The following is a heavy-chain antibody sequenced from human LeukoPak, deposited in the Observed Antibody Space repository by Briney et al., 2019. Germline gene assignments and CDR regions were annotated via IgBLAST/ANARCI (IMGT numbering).Heavy chain of an antibody. CDR3: ARGGGSRAFDI. J-gene: IGHJ3*02. D-gene: IGHD2-15*01. CDR2: IYYSGST. CDR1: CGSISSYY. Sequence: SETLSLTCTVSCGSISSYYWSWIRQPPGKGLEWIGYIYYSGSTDYNPSLKRLVTIPVDTSKNQFSLKLSSVTAAATAVYYSARGGGSRAFDIWGQGTMVTVSS. V-gene: IGHV4-59*01.